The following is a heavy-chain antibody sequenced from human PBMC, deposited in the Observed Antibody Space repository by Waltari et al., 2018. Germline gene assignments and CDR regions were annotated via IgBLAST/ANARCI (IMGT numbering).Heavy chain of an antibody. D-gene: IGHD6-6*01. J-gene: IGHJ2*01. V-gene: IGHV3-30-3*01. Sequence: QVQLVESGGGVVQPGMSLRLSCAASGFTFSSYAMHWVRQGPGKGREGGAVIADDGSNKYYADSVKGRVTISRDNSKNTLYLQMNSLRAEDTAVYDCARAYSSSSAFGYFDLWGRGTLVTVSS. CDR3: ARAYSSSSAFGYFDL. CDR2: IADDGSNK. CDR1: GFTFSSYA.